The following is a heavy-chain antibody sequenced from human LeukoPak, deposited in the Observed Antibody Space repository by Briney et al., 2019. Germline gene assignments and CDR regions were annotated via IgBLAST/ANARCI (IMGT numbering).Heavy chain of an antibody. CDR2: ISGSGGST. J-gene: IGHJ5*02. CDR1: GFTFSSYA. V-gene: IGHV3-23*01. CDR3: AKGCSSTSCYAVTAMVSWFDP. D-gene: IGHD2-2*01. Sequence: PGGSLRLSCAASGFTFSSYAMSWVRQAPGKGLEWVSAISGSGGSTYYADSVKGRFTISRDNSKSTLFLQMNSLRAEDTAVYYCAKGCSSTSCYAVTAMVSWFDPWGQGTLVTVSS.